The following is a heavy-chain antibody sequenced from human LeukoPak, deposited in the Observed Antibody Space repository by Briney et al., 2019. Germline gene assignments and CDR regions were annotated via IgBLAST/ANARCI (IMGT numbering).Heavy chain of an antibody. CDR2: INTGNGNT. CDR3: ARDRAMADY. J-gene: IGHJ4*02. V-gene: IGHV1-3*04. D-gene: IGHD5-18*01. Sequence: ASVNVSCKASGGTFSSYAISWVRQAPGQRLEWMGWINTGNGNTKYSQKFEGRVTVTRDTSATAAYMELSSLRSEDTAVYYCARDRAMADYWGQGTLVTVSS. CDR1: GGTFSSYA.